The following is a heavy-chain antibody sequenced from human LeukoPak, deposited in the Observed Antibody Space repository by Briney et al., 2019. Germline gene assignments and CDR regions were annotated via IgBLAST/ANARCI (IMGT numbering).Heavy chain of an antibody. CDR2: IYYSGST. CDR1: GGSISSYY. CDR3: ARGSYTYYYGSGSFVRSPSPCPQCSYTDWFDP. V-gene: IGHV4-59*12. D-gene: IGHD3-10*01. Sequence: SETLSLTCTVSGGSISSYYWSWIRQPPGKGLESIGYIYYSGSTNYNPSLKSRVTTSVDTSKNQFSLKLNSVTPEDTAVYYCARGSYTYYYGSGSFVRSPSPCPQCSYTDWFDPWGQGTLVTVSS. J-gene: IGHJ5*02.